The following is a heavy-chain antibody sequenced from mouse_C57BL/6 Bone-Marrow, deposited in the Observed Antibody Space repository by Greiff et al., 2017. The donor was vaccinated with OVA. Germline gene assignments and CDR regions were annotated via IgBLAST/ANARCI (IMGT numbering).Heavy chain of an antibody. V-gene: IGHV14-4*01. Sequence: EVQLQQPGAELVKPGASVKMSCKASGYTFTSYWITWVKQRPGQGLEWIGWIDPENGDTEYASKFQGKATITADTSSNTAYLQLSSLTSEDTAVYYCTPHYDYGRGFAYWGQGTLVTVSA. J-gene: IGHJ3*01. CDR1: GYTFTSYW. D-gene: IGHD2-4*01. CDR3: TPHYDYGRGFAY. CDR2: IDPENGDT.